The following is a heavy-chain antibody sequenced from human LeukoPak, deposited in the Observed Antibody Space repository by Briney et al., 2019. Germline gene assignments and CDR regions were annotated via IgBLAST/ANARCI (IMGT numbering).Heavy chain of an antibody. CDR2: ISSSGSTI. CDR3: ARSSYGDYDLDY. CDR1: GGSISSGDYY. V-gene: IGHV3-11*04. D-gene: IGHD4-17*01. Sequence: LSLTCTVSGGSISSGDYYWSWIRQAPGKGLEWVSYISSSGSTIYYADSVKGRFTISRDNAKNSLYLQMNSLRAEDTAVYYCARSSYGDYDLDYWGQGTLVTVSS. J-gene: IGHJ4*02.